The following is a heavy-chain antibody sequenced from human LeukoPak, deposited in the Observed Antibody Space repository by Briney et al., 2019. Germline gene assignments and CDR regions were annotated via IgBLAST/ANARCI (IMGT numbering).Heavy chain of an antibody. D-gene: IGHD3-10*02. J-gene: IGHJ4*02. Sequence: SETLSLTCTVSGDSINSGNSHWTWIRQPPGKGLEWLSSVYDSWNNYYNPSLESRITMSVDTSKNQYSLELSSVIAADTAVYYCASYFVGNGGRGYWGQGALVTVSS. CDR1: GDSINSGNSH. CDR3: ASYFVGNGGRGY. V-gene: IGHV4-30-4*01. CDR2: VYDSWNN.